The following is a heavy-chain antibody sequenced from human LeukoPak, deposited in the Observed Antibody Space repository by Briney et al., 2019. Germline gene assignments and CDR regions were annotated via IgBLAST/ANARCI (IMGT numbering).Heavy chain of an antibody. CDR3: ATGIVAAGHNNWFDP. Sequence: SETLSLTCAVYGGSFSGYYWSWIRQPPGKGLEWIGEINHSGSTNYNPSLKSRVTISVDTSKNQFSLKLSSVTAADTAVYYCATGIVAAGHNNWFDPWGQGTLVTVSS. CDR2: INHSGST. CDR1: GGSFSGYY. D-gene: IGHD6-13*01. J-gene: IGHJ5*02. V-gene: IGHV4-34*01.